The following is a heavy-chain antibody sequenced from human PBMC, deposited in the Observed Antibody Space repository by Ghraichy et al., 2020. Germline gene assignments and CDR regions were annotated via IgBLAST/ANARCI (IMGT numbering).Heavy chain of an antibody. D-gene: IGHD1-26*01. Sequence: GGSLRLSCAASGFTFSSYYMRWVRQAPGKGLEWVTLISDHHGTDKFYADSVRGRFTISRDNSKNTQHLEMNSLRAEDTAVYYCASELAGGRPDYWGQGTLVTVFS. CDR1: GFTFSSYY. CDR3: ASELAGGRPDY. J-gene: IGHJ4*02. V-gene: IGHV3-30-3*01. CDR2: ISDHHGTDK.